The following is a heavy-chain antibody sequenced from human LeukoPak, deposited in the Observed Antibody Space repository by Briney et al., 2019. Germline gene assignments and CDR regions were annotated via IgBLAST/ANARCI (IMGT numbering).Heavy chain of an antibody. CDR3: AKEKAAPHDY. J-gene: IGHJ4*02. V-gene: IGHV3-30*02. Sequence: PGGSLRLSCAASRFTFSSYGMHWVRQAPGKGLEWVAFIRYDGSNKYYADSVKGRFTISRDNSKNTLYLQMNSLRAEDTAVYYCAKEKAAPHDYWGQGTLVTVSS. CDR2: IRYDGSNK. D-gene: IGHD6-13*01. CDR1: RFTFSSYG.